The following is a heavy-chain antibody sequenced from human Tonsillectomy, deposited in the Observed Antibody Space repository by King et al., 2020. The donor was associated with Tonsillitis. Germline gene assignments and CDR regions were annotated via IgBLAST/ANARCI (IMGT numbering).Heavy chain of an antibody. CDR1: GFTFSSYD. V-gene: IGHV3-23*04. Sequence: VQLVESGGGLVQPGGSLRLSCAASGFTFSSYDMSWVRQAPGKGLEWVSAISGSGDSTYYADAVKGRFNISRDNSKNTLYLQMNSLRAEDTAGYSCAKDSWGAYCGGDCYSESWGQGTLVTVSS. CDR2: ISGSGDST. CDR3: AKDSWGAYCGGDCYSES. J-gene: IGHJ4*02. D-gene: IGHD2-21*02.